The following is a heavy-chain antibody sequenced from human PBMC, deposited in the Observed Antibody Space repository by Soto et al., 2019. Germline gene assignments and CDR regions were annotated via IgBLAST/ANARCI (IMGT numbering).Heavy chain of an antibody. CDR1: GFSLSTSGVG. Sequence: SGPTLVNPTQTLTLTCTFSGFSLSTSGVGVGWIRQPPGKALEWLALIYWNDDKRYSPSLKSRLTITKDTSKNQVVLTMTNMDPVDTATYYCAHLRWSGYYKWAGPYGMDVWGQGTTVTVSS. V-gene: IGHV2-5*01. D-gene: IGHD3-3*01. CDR2: IYWNDDK. J-gene: IGHJ6*02. CDR3: AHLRWSGYYKWAGPYGMDV.